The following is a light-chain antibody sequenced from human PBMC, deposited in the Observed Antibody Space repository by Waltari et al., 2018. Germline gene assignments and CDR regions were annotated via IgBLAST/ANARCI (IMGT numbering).Light chain of an antibody. J-gene: IGKJ2*01. Sequence: EIVVTQSPAALSVSPGERVTLTCRSSQSVRSNLAWYQQNPGQAPRLLIYSASTRATGIPARFSGYGSGAESTLTISSLQSEDFAIYYCQQCDVWPYTFGQGTKLDIK. CDR1: QSVRSN. V-gene: IGKV3-15*01. CDR3: QQCDVWPYT. CDR2: SAS.